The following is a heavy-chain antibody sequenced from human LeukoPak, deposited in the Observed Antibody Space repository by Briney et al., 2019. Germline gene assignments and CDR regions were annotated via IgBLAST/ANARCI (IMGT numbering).Heavy chain of an antibody. J-gene: IGHJ6*02. Sequence: PGGSLRLTCAASGFTLSSYGMHWVRQAPGKGLEWVAVISYDGSNKYYADSVKGRFTISRDNSKNTLYLQMNSLRAEDTAVYYCAKAVRPPPRHFQLRYFDWSATGLYGMDVWGQGTTVTVSS. V-gene: IGHV3-30*18. CDR3: AKAVRPPPRHFQLRYFDWSATGLYGMDV. CDR1: GFTLSSYG. CDR2: ISYDGSNK. D-gene: IGHD3-9*01.